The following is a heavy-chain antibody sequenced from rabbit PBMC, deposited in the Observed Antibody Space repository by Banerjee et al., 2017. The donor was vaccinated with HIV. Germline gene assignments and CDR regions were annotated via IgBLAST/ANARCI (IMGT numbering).Heavy chain of an antibody. CDR2: IYTGHDNT. V-gene: IGHV1S45*01. CDR1: GFDFSSNYV. CDR3: ARWYTNNNYFYL. Sequence: QQQLVESGGGLVKPEGSLTLTCTASGFDFSSNYVMCWVRQAPGKGLEWIGCIYTGHDNTNYATWAKGRFTISKTSSTTVTLQMTSLTAADTATYFCARWYTNNNYFYLWGQGTLVTVS. J-gene: IGHJ4*01. D-gene: IGHD1-1*01.